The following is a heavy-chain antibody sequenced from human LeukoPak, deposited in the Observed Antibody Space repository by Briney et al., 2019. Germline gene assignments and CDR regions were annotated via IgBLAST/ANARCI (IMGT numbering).Heavy chain of an antibody. J-gene: IGHJ4*02. CDR1: GFTFSSYG. V-gene: IGHV3-30*02. CDR2: IRYDGSNK. Sequence: GGSLRLSCAASGFTFSSYGMHWVRQAPGKGLEWVAFIRYDGSNKYYADSVRGRFTISRDNSKNTLYLQMDSLRAEDTAIYYCTRKTPGRAPFDYWGQGTLVTVSS. D-gene: IGHD2-15*01. CDR3: TRKTPGRAPFDY.